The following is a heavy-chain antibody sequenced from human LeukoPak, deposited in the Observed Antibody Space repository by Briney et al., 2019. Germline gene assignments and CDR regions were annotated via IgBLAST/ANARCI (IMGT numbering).Heavy chain of an antibody. D-gene: IGHD2-21*01. CDR3: ARHEEGFPLDY. CDR1: GGSISSYY. J-gene: IGHJ4*02. CDR2: IYYSGST. V-gene: IGHV4-59*08. Sequence: SETLSLTCTVSGGSISSYYWSWIRQHPGKGLEWIGYIYYSGSTNYNPSLKSRVTISVDTSKNQFSLKLSSVTAADTAVYYCARHEEGFPLDYWGQGTLVTVSS.